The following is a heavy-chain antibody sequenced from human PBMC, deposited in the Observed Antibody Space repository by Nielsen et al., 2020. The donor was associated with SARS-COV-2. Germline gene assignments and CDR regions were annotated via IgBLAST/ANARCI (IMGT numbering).Heavy chain of an antibody. CDR2: IKTDGSST. V-gene: IGHV3-74*01. J-gene: IGHJ5*02. Sequence: GGSLRLSCAASGFAFSNYWMHWVRQVPGKGLVWVSRIKTDGSSTNYADSVKGRFTISRDNAKNSLYLQMNSLRAEDTALYHCVKDSSLVWFGESWFDPWGQGTLVTVSS. CDR1: GFAFSNYW. CDR3: VKDSSLVWFGESWFDP. D-gene: IGHD3-10*01.